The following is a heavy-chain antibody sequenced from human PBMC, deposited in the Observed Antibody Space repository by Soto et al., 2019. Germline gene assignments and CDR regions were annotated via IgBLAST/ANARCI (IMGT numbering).Heavy chain of an antibody. CDR1: GGSISSGGYY. CDR2: IYYSGST. Sequence: QVQLQESGPGLVKPSQTLSLTCTVSGGSISSGGYYWSWIRQHPGKGLEWIGYIYYSGSTYYNPSRKSRVTISVDTSKNQFSLKLSSVTAADTAVYYCASSVAVAGDRYWFDPWGQGTLVTVCS. V-gene: IGHV4-31*03. D-gene: IGHD6-19*01. J-gene: IGHJ5*02. CDR3: ASSVAVAGDRYWFDP.